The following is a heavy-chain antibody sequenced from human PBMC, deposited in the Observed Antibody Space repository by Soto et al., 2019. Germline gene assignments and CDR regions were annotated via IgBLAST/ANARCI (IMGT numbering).Heavy chain of an antibody. Sequence: QVQLQESGPGLVKPSQTLSLTCSVSGDSISSGDHYWGWIRQHPGKGLEWIGYISYSGITYYAPSLGSRLTISVDTSRNQFSLKLTSVTAADTAVYYCGRVGHYVDYGRTWIDYWGQGTLVTVSS. CDR1: GDSISSGDHY. J-gene: IGHJ4*02. CDR3: GRVGHYVDYGRTWIDY. V-gene: IGHV4-31*03. CDR2: ISYSGIT. D-gene: IGHD4-17*01.